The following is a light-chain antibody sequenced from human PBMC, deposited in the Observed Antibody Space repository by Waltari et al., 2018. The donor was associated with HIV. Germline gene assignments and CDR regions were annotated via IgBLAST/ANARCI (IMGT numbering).Light chain of an antibody. J-gene: IGKJ2*01. CDR2: GAA. Sequence: IVLTQYSGTLSVSPGEIATLSCRASQLVSSSYFAWYRQKPGQAPRLLIYGAASRATGIPDRFSGSGSGTDFTLTISRLEPEDFAVYYCQQYGSAPFAFGQGTKLEIK. CDR3: QQYGSAPFA. V-gene: IGKV3-20*01. CDR1: QLVSSSY.